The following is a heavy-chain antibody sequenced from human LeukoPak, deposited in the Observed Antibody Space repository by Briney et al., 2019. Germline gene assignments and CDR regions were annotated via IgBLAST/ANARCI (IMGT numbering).Heavy chain of an antibody. J-gene: IGHJ4*02. CDR3: ARIGYSSSSYDY. CDR1: GFRFRNYW. V-gene: IGHV3-7*01. Sequence: PGTSLRLSCAASGFRFRNYWMTWVRQTPGKGLEWVANIKEDGSTKYYVDSLRGRFTISRDNAQNSLYLQMNSLRVEDTATYYCARIGYSSSSYDYWGQGILVTVSS. CDR2: IKEDGSTK. D-gene: IGHD6-6*01.